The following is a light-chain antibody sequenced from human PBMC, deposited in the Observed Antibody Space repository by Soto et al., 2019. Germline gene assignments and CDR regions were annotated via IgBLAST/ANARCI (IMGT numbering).Light chain of an antibody. CDR1: QSISSY. CDR3: QQSYSTPTWT. Sequence: DIQMTQSPSSLSESGGDGVTITCRASQSISSYLNWYQQKPGKAHKLLIYAASSLQSGVPSRFSGSGSGTDFTLTISSLQPEDFATYYCQQSYSTPTWTFGQGTKVDI. J-gene: IGKJ1*01. V-gene: IGKV1-39*01. CDR2: AAS.